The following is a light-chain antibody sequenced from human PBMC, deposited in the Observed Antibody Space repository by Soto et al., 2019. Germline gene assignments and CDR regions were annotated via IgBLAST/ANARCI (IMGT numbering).Light chain of an antibody. V-gene: IGLV2-14*03. CDR2: DVS. CDR1: SSDVCGYDY. CDR3: SSYTGTSTKL. J-gene: IGLJ2*01. Sequence: QSALTQPASVSGLPGQSITISCTGTSSDVCGYDYVSWYQQHPGKAPKLMIYDVSSRPSGVSNRFSGSKSGNTASLTISGLQPEDEADYYCSSYTGTSTKLFGGGTKLTVL.